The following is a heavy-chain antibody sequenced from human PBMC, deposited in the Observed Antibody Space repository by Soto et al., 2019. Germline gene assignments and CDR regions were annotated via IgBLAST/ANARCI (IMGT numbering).Heavy chain of an antibody. Sequence: PSETLSLTCTVSGGSISSYYWSWIRQPPGKGLEWIGYIYYSGSTNYNPSLKSRVTISVDTSKNQFSLKLSSVTAADTAVYYCARAGLQDPYYFDYWGQGTLVTVSS. CDR2: IYYSGST. V-gene: IGHV4-59*01. D-gene: IGHD4-4*01. J-gene: IGHJ4*02. CDR3: ARAGLQDPYYFDY. CDR1: GGSISSYY.